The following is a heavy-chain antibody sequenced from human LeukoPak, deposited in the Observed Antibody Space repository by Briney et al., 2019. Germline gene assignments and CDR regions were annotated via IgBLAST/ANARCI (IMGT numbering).Heavy chain of an antibody. CDR3: ARDRGSITIFGVVIGPDYGMDV. J-gene: IGHJ6*02. Sequence: GSLRLSCAASGSTVSSNYMSWIRQPPGKGLEWIGYIYYSGSTNYNPSLKSRVTISVDTSKNQFSLKLSSVTAADTAVYYCARDRGSITIFGVVIGPDYGMDVWGQGTTVTVSS. V-gene: IGHV4-59*02. D-gene: IGHD3-3*01. CDR2: IYYSGST. CDR1: GSTVSSNY.